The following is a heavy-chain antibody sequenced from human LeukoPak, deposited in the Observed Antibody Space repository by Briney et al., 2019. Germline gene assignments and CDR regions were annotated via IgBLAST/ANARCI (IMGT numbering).Heavy chain of an antibody. CDR1: GGSISSSSYY. D-gene: IGHD7-27*01. CDR3: ARSRLGIFPSY. CDR2: IYYSGST. J-gene: IGHJ4*02. V-gene: IGHV4-39*01. Sequence: SETLSLTCTVSGGSISSSSYYWGWIRQPPGKGLEWIGSIYYSGSTYYNPSLKSRVTISVDTSKNQFSLKLSSVTAADTAVYYCARSRLGIFPSYWGQGTLVTVSS.